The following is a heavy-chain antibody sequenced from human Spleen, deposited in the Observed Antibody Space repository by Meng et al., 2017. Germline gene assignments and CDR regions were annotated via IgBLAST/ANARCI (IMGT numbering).Heavy chain of an antibody. J-gene: IGHJ4*02. V-gene: IGHV1-46*01. CDR3: AREKSPGHFDY. Sequence: QVQLVHSGAEVEKPGASVKVSCKASGYTFTNYHIHWVRQAPGQGLEWMGIINPSGGSTSYAQNFQGRVTMTKDTSTNTVYMELSSLRSEDTAVYYCAREKSPGHFDYWGQGTLVTVSS. CDR1: GYTFTNYH. CDR2: INPSGGST.